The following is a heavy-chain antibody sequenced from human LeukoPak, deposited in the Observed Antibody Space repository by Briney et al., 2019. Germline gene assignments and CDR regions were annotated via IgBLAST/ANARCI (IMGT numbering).Heavy chain of an antibody. CDR2: ISSRSTYR. CDR1: GFTFSDCS. Sequence: GGSLRLSCAASGFTFSDCSMSWVRQAPGKGLEWVSSISSRSTYRYYADSVKGRFTISRDNAKNSLCLQMNSLRAEDTAVYYCARDMTTATTCYLQHWGQGTLVTVSS. CDR3: ARDMTTATTCYLQH. D-gene: IGHD4-17*01. V-gene: IGHV3-21*06. J-gene: IGHJ1*01.